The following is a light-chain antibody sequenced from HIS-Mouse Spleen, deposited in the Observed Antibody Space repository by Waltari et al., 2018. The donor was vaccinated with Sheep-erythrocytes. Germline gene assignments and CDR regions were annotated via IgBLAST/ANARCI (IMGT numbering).Light chain of an antibody. V-gene: IGLV1-47*01. CDR2: RNN. CDR1: SSNIGSNY. Sequence: QSVLTQPPSASWTPGQRVTISCSGSSSNIGSNYVYWYQQLPGTAPKLLIYRNNPRPSGVPGRSSGSKSGTSASLAISGLRSEDEADYYCAAWDDSLSGPVFGGGTKLTVL. CDR3: AAWDDSLSGPV. J-gene: IGLJ3*02.